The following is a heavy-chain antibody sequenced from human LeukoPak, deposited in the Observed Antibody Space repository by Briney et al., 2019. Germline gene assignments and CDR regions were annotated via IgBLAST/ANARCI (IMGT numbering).Heavy chain of an antibody. J-gene: IGHJ6*02. CDR1: GFTFSSYW. V-gene: IGHV3-7*01. CDR2: IKQDGSEK. CDR3: ARAGDLRPPYYYYGMDV. Sequence: PGGSLRPSCAASGFTFSSYWMSWVRQAPGKGLEWVANIKQDGSEKYYVDSVKGRFTISRDNAKNSLYLQMNSLRAEDTAVYYCARAGDLRPPYYYYGMDVWGQGTTVTVSS. D-gene: IGHD3-16*01.